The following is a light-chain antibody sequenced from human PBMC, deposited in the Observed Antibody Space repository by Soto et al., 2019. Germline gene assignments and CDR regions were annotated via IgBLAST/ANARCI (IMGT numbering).Light chain of an antibody. V-gene: IGLV2-8*01. Sequence: SALTQPPSASGSPGQSLTISCPGTSSDVGFYNFVSWYQQRPGKAPKLVIYEVTKRPSGVPDRFSGSKSGSTASLTVSGLQADDEAEYYCASYAGTKLFVFGRGTKLTVL. CDR3: ASYAGTKLFV. CDR2: EVT. J-gene: IGLJ1*01. CDR1: SSDVGFYNF.